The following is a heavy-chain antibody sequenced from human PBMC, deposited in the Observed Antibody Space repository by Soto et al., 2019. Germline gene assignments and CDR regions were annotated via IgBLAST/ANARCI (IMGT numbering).Heavy chain of an antibody. J-gene: IGHJ3*01. D-gene: IGHD3-3*01. CDR3: VKDEGVCNTISCKDAFDY. CDR2: ISWDGGYT. CDR1: GFSFVDYA. V-gene: IGHV3-9*01. Sequence: EVQLAESGGGLIQAGRSLRLSCEASGFSFVDYAMHWVRQVPGQGLEWVLGISWDGGYTGYADSVKGRFTISRDNAKKALYLQMNRLRVEDTALYYCVKDEGVCNTISCKDAFDYWGQGTKVTVS.